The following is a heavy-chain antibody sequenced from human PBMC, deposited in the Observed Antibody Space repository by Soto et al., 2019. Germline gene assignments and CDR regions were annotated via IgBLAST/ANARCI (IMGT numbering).Heavy chain of an antibody. CDR1: GFTFSSYG. J-gene: IGHJ4*02. Sequence: GGSLRLSCAASGFTFSSYGMHWVRQAPGKGLEWVAVIWYDGSNKYYADSVKGRFTISRDNSKNTLYLQMNSLRAEDTAVYYCARERQEWELKYFDYWGQGTLVTVSS. CDR3: ARERQEWELKYFDY. CDR2: IWYDGSNK. D-gene: IGHD1-26*01. V-gene: IGHV3-33*01.